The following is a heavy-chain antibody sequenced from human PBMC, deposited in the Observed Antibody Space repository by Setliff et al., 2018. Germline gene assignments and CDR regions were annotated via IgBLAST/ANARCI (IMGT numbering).Heavy chain of an antibody. Sequence: PGESLKISCAASGFTFNNYAMNWVRQAPGKGLEWVSTISGTDSNTDYADSVKGRFTISRDNSINTVFLQMDSLRAEDTAIYYCARDQARWLVAAGTFDYWGQGVLVTVSS. CDR3: ARDQARWLVAAGTFDY. V-gene: IGHV3-23*01. J-gene: IGHJ4*02. CDR2: ISGTDSNT. CDR1: GFTFNNYA. D-gene: IGHD1-1*01.